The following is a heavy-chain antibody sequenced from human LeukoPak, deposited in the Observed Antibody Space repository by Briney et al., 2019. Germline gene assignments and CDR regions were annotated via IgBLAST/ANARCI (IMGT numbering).Heavy chain of an antibody. CDR3: ARWGYDSSGYTFDY. CDR1: GGSISSYY. V-gene: IGHV4-59*01. D-gene: IGHD3-22*01. J-gene: IGHJ4*02. CDR2: IYYSGST. Sequence: TPSETLSLTCTVSGGSISSYYWSWIRQPPGKGLEWIGYIYYSGSTNYNPSLKSRVTISVDTSKNQFSLKLSSVTAADTAVYYCARWGYDSSGYTFDYWGQGTLVTVSS.